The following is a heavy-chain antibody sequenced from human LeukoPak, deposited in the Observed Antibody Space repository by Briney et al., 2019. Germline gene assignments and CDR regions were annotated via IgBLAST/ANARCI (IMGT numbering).Heavy chain of an antibody. Sequence: GGSLRLSCAASGFTVSNSYLSWVRQAPGKGLEWVSVIYTDGSTYYAGSVKGRFTISRDNSKNTLYLQMNSLRAEDTAVYYCAKTRPLDSSSWSHGDYWGQGTLVTVSS. CDR1: GFTVSNSY. D-gene: IGHD6-13*01. CDR3: AKTRPLDSSSWSHGDY. CDR2: IYTDGST. J-gene: IGHJ4*02. V-gene: IGHV3-53*01.